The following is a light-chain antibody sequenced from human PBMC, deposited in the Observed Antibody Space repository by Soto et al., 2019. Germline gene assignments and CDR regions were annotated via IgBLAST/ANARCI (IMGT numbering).Light chain of an antibody. CDR3: QQYNDWPPTT. J-gene: IGKJ2*01. V-gene: IGKV3-15*01. CDR2: RAS. CDR1: QSVSSN. Sequence: EIVMTQSPATLSVSPGERVTLSCRASQSVSSNLAWYQQKPGQAPRLLIYRASNRATGISARFSGSGSGTEFTLTISSLQSEDFAVYYCQQYNDWPPTTFGQGTKLEIK.